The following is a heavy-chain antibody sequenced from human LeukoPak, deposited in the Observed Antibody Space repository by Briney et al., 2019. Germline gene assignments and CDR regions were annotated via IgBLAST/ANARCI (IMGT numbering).Heavy chain of an antibody. CDR2: XXYDGSXR. J-gene: IGHJ4*02. D-gene: IGHD3-3*01. CDR3: VRGADMNYNFENSFYFDS. CDR1: GFTVKNFG. Sequence: GGSLRLSCAVSGFTVKNFGMHWVXXXXXXXXXXXXXXXYDGSXRHYIDSVKGRFXXXRENSMNTLSLEMNGLRVEDTAVYYCVRGADMNYNFENSFYFDSWGQGALVIVSS. V-gene: IGHV3-33*01.